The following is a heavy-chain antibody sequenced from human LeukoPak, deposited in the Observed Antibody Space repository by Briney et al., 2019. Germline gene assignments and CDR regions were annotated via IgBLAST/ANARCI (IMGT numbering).Heavy chain of an antibody. V-gene: IGHV4-4*07. CDR1: GGSISSYY. CDR3: ARDALFYSSSAPPPRWFDP. D-gene: IGHD6-6*01. J-gene: IGHJ5*02. CDR2: IYTSGST. Sequence: PSETLSLTCTVSGGSISSYYWSWIRKPAGKGLEWIGRIYTSGSTNYNPSLKSRVTMSVDKSNNQFSLKLSSMTAADTAVYYCARDALFYSSSAPPPRWFDPWGQGTLVTVSS.